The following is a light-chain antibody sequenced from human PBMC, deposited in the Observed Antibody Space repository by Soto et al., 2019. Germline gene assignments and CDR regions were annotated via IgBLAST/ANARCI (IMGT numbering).Light chain of an antibody. J-gene: IGLJ3*02. CDR2: LGGSGSF. CDR3: ETWHSNTRV. CDR1: SGHSSYI. V-gene: IGLV4-60*02. Sequence: QAVVTQSSSASASLGSSVKLTCTLSSGHSSYIIAWHQQQPGKAPRYLMNLGGSGSFNKGSGVPDRFSGSSSGADRYLTISNLQFEDEADYYCETWHSNTRVFGGGTKLTVL.